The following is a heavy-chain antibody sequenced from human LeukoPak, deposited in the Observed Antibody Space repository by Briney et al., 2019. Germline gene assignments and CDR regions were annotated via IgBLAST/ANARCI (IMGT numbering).Heavy chain of an antibody. CDR1: GFSVSNNY. Sequence: GGSLRLSCAASGFSVSNNYMNWVRQAPGKGLEWISFISYSGSTKYYTDSVKGRFTISRDNAKNSVCLQMNSLRAEDTAVYYCARDGDGNLDHWGQGTLVTVSS. CDR3: ARDGDGNLDH. J-gene: IGHJ4*02. D-gene: IGHD1-14*01. CDR2: ISYSGSTK. V-gene: IGHV3-48*01.